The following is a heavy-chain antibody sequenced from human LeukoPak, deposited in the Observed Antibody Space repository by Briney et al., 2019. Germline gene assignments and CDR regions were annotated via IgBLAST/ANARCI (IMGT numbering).Heavy chain of an antibody. D-gene: IGHD6-13*01. CDR1: GGSISSSNW. J-gene: IGHJ5*02. CDR3: ARINYSSSWYWFDP. V-gene: IGHV4-4*02. Sequence: SETLSLTCAVSGGSISSSNWWSWVRQPPGKGLEWIGYIYHSGSTYYNPSLKSRVTISVDKSKNQFSLKLSSVTAADTAVYYCARINYSSSWYWFDPWGQGTLVTVSS. CDR2: IYHSGST.